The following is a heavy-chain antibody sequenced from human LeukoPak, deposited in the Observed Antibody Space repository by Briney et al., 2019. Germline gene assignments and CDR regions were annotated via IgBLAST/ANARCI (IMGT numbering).Heavy chain of an antibody. Sequence: SETLSLTCTVSGGSISSYYWSWIRQPPGKGLEWIGYIYYSGSTNYNPSLKSRVTISVDTSKNQFSLKLSSVTAADTAVYYCAGTSSGWYGRSEYFQHWGQGTLVTVSS. J-gene: IGHJ1*01. CDR2: IYYSGST. CDR3: AGTSSGWYGRSEYFQH. D-gene: IGHD6-19*01. V-gene: IGHV4-59*01. CDR1: GGSISSYY.